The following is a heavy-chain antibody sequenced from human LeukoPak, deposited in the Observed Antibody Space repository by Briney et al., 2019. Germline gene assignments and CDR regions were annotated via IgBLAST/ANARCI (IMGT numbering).Heavy chain of an antibody. Sequence: PSGTPSLTCTVSGGSLCSSSYYWGSIRQPPRTGLEWLGRIYYSGSPYYNPSLKSRVTISVDTSKNQFSLKVSSVTAADSAVYYCARWPRERNRITVTNYYYYMDVWGRGTTVTVSS. CDR3: ARWPRERNRITVTNYYYYMDV. D-gene: IGHD4-11*01. CDR1: GGSLCSSSYY. CDR2: IYYSGSP. V-gene: IGHV4-39*07. J-gene: IGHJ6*03.